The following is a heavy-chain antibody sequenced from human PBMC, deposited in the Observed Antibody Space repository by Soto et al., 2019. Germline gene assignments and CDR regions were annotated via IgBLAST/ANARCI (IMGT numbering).Heavy chain of an antibody. Sequence: SETLSLSCAVSGGSISSSNWWSWVRQPPGKGLEWIGEIYQSGSTNYNPSLASRVTISIDKSKNQFSLKLSSVTAADTAVYYCTRITTTGPVDYWGQGTLVT. D-gene: IGHD1-1*01. CDR1: GGSISSSNW. CDR3: TRITTTGPVDY. J-gene: IGHJ4*02. V-gene: IGHV4-4*02. CDR2: IYQSGST.